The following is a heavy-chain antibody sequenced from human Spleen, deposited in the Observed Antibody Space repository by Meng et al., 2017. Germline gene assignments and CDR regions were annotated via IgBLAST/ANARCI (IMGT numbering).Heavy chain of an antibody. V-gene: IGHV3-30*01. CDR1: GFTVSSNY. CDR3: AGAYSYGYFAFGI. D-gene: IGHD5-18*01. CDR2: ISNDGSIK. Sequence: GESLKISCAASGFTVSSNYMSWVRQAPGKGLEWVAVISNDGSIKHYADSVKGRLTITRDNSKNTLYLQMNSLRREDTALYDCAGAYSYGYFAFGIWGQGTMVTVSS. J-gene: IGHJ3*02.